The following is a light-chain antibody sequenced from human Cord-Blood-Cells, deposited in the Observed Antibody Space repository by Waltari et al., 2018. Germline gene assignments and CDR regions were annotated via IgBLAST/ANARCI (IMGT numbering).Light chain of an antibody. CDR2: GKN. J-gene: IGLJ2*01. V-gene: IGLV3-19*01. CDR3: NSRDSSGNHLVV. CDR1: RLRTYY. Sequence: SSELTQDPAVSVALGQTVRIPCQGDRLRTYYARWSQQKPGQAPVLVIYGKNNRPSGIPDRFSGSSSGNTASLTITGAQAEDEADYYCNSRDSSGNHLVVFGGGTKLTVL.